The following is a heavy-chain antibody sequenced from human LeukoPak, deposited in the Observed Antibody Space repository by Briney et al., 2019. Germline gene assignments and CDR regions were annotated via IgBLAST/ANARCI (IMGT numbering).Heavy chain of an antibody. V-gene: IGHV1-18*01. D-gene: IGHD3-10*01. CDR3: ARGPLNYYGSGSYYYVIDY. CDR1: GYTFTSYG. Sequence: ASVKVSCKASGYTFTSYGISWVRQAPGQGLEWMGWISAYNGNTNYAQKLQGRVTMTTDTSTSTAYMELRSLRSDDTAVYYCARGPLNYYGSGSYYYVIDYWGQGTLVTVSS. CDR2: ISAYNGNT. J-gene: IGHJ4*02.